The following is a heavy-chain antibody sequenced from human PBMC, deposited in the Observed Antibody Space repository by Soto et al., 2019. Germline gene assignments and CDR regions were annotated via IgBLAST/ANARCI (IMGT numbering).Heavy chain of an antibody. Sequence: GGSLRLSCAASEITFNTFEMNWVRQAPGKGLEWISYISSSGVTIYYADSVKGRFTISRDNAKSSLYLQMNSLRAEDTAVYYCARASAIHLLRESSTSCCPVGMDVWGQGTTVTVSS. CDR1: EITFNTFE. J-gene: IGHJ6*02. CDR3: ARASAIHLLRESSTSCCPVGMDV. D-gene: IGHD2-2*01. CDR2: ISSSGVTI. V-gene: IGHV3-48*03.